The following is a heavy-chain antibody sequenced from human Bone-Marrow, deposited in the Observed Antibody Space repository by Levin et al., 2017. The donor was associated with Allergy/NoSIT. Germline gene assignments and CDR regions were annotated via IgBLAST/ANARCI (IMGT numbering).Heavy chain of an antibody. J-gene: IGHJ4*02. CDR2: INPGVVST. V-gene: IGHV1-46*03. CDR1: GYTFTNYY. Sequence: GESLKISCKASGYTFTNYYMHWVRQAPGQGLEWMGVINPGVVSTTYAQKFQGRVTMTRDTSTSTVYMQLNSLRSEDTAVYYCARDPVADALFDYWGQGALVTVSS. CDR3: ARDPVADALFDY. D-gene: IGHD6-19*01.